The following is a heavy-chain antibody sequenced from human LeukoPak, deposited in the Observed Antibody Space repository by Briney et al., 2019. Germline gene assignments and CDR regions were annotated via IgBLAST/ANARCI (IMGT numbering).Heavy chain of an antibody. D-gene: IGHD3-22*01. CDR1: GFTFSSYA. J-gene: IGHJ4*02. Sequence: GGSLRLSCVASGFTFSSYAMSWVRQAPGKGLEWVSAISGSGGSTYYADSVKGRFTISRDNSKNTLYLQMNSLRAEDTAVYYCAKVSGGHYDSSGYPSGGYWGQGTLVTVSS. CDR2: ISGSGGST. CDR3: AKVSGGHYDSSGYPSGGY. V-gene: IGHV3-23*01.